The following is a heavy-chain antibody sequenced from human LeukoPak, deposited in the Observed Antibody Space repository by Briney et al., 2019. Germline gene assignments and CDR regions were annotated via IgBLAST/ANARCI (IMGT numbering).Heavy chain of an antibody. V-gene: IGHV1-46*01. CDR3: AREFRAYDYVWGSYRSTLSDY. CDR1: GYTFTSYY. Sequence: GASVKVSCKASGYTFTSYYMHWVRQAPGQGLEWMGIINPSGGSTSYAQKFQGRVTMTRDTSTSTVYMELSSLRSGDTAVYYCAREFRAYDYVWGSYRSTLSDYWGQGTLVTVSS. J-gene: IGHJ4*02. CDR2: INPSGGST. D-gene: IGHD3-16*02.